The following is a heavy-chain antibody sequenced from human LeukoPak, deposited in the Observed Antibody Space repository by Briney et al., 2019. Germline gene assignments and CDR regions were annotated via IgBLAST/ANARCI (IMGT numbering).Heavy chain of an antibody. CDR3: ARVTLLRFLEWSLGY. J-gene: IGHJ4*02. V-gene: IGHV1-2*02. D-gene: IGHD3-3*01. CDR2: INPNSGGT. Sequence: ASVKVSCKASGYTFTGYYMHWVRQAPGQGLEWMGWINPNSGGTNYAQKFQGRVTMTRDTSISTAYMELSRLRSDDTAVYYCARVTLLRFLEWSLGYWGQGTLVTVSS. CDR1: GYTFTGYY.